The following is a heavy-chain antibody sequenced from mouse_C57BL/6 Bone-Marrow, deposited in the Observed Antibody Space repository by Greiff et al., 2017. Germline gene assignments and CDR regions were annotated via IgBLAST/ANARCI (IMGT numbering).Heavy chain of an antibody. D-gene: IGHD5-1*01. J-gene: IGHJ2*01. CDR3: ARSSTFFYHFDY. CDR2: FHPYNDDT. V-gene: IGHV1-47*01. CDR1: GYTFTTYP. Sequence: QVQLQQSGAELVKPGASVKLSCKASGYTFTTYPIEWMKQNPGQSLEWIGNFHPYNDDTKYNEKFKGKATLTVEKSSTTVYLELSRLTSDDSAVYYCARSSTFFYHFDYWGQGTTLTVSS.